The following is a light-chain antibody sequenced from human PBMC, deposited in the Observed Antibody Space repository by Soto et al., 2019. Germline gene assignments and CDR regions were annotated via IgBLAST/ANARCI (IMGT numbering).Light chain of an antibody. J-gene: IGKJ1*01. CDR1: QSVSSSY. V-gene: IGKV3-20*01. Sequence: EIVLTQSPGTLSLSPGERATLSCRASQSVSSSYLAWYQQKPGQAPRLLIYGAYNRATGIPDRSSGSGSGTDFTLTISRLEPEDFAVYYCQQYGSSPPTFGQGTKV. CDR3: QQYGSSPPT. CDR2: GAY.